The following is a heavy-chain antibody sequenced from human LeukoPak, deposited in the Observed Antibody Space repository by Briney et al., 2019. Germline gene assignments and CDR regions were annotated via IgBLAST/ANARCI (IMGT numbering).Heavy chain of an antibody. D-gene: IGHD3-16*01. CDR2: IYYTGIT. J-gene: IGHJ5*02. CDR1: GGPISNHY. V-gene: IGHV4-59*11. Sequence: PSETLSLTCTVSGGPISNHYWGWIRQPPGKGLEWIGHIYYTGITSYNPSLRSRVTISVDTSKKQFSLNLRSVTAADTAVYYCASLEETGDLRFDPWGQGTLVIVSS. CDR3: ASLEETGDLRFDP.